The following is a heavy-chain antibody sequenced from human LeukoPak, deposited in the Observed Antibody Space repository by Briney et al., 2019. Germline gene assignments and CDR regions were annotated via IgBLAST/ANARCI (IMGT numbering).Heavy chain of an antibody. D-gene: IGHD3-3*01. CDR1: GFTFSSYA. J-gene: IGHJ6*04. CDR3: AKDLDVLRFLEWPTPDRMDV. CDR2: ISGSGGST. V-gene: IGHV3-23*01. Sequence: PGGSLRLSCAASGFTFSSYAMSWVRQAPGKGLEWVSAISGSGGSTYYADSVKGRFTISRDNSKNTLYLQMNSLRAEDTAVYYCAKDLDVLRFLEWPTPDRMDVWGKGTTVTVSS.